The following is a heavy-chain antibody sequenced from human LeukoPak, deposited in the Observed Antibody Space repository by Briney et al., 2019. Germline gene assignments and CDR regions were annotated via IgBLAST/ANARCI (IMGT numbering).Heavy chain of an antibody. V-gene: IGHV4-59*01. CDR2: IYYSGST. J-gene: IGHJ6*04. D-gene: IGHD2-2*01. CDR3: ARYCSGTSCPGGYYGMDV. Sequence: SETLSLTCTVSGGSISSYYWSWIRQPPGKGLEWIGYIYYSGSTNYNPSLKSRVTISVDTFKNQFSLKLSFVTAADTAVYYCARYCSGTSCPGGYYGMDVWGKGTTVTVSS. CDR1: GGSISSYY.